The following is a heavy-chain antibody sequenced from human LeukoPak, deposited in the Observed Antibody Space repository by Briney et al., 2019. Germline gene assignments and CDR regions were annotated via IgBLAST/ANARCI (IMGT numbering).Heavy chain of an antibody. CDR2: ISPAGQT. Sequence: PSETLSLTCGVSGGSISGTNWWSWVRQPPGQGLEWIGEISPAGQTNYNPSLNGRVTMSLDKSSNQLSLHLTSVTAADTATYFCSREGGPFCPFGYWGQGTLVIVSS. CDR1: GGSISGTNW. CDR3: SREGGPFCPFGY. V-gene: IGHV4/OR15-8*02. J-gene: IGHJ4*02. D-gene: IGHD1-26*01.